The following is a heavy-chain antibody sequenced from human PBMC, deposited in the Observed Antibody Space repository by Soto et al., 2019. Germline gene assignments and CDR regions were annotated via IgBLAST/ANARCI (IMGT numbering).Heavy chain of an antibody. D-gene: IGHD1-20*01. J-gene: IGHJ4*01. CDR1: GYTFTKFW. CDR2: SDPSDSFT. V-gene: IGHV5-10-1*01. CDR3: ARGFPDPRNNWKFDY. Sequence: GHSLKLSGAASGYTFTKFWISWVLQLHGKGLELMGRSDPSDSFTNYSPSFQGDVXXSXXXXFXXXYXXWXXLKVSDSAMYYCARGFPDPRNNWKFDYWGHGTPVTVSS.